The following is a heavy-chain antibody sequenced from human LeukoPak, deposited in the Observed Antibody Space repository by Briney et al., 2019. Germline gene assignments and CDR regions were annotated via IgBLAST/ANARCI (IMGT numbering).Heavy chain of an antibody. J-gene: IGHJ4*02. CDR2: ISSSSSTI. Sequence: GGSLGLSCAASGFTFSSYSMNWVRQAPGKGLEWVSYISSSSSTIYYADSVKGRFTISRDNAKNSLYLQMNSLRAEDTAVYYCARDRRWNIDYWGQGTLVTVSS. V-gene: IGHV3-48*01. CDR3: ARDRRWNIDY. D-gene: IGHD4-23*01. CDR1: GFTFSSYS.